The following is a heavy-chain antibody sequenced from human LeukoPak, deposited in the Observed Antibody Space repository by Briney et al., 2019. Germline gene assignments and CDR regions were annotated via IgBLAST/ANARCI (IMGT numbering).Heavy chain of an antibody. D-gene: IGHD2-2*01. CDR2: INPNSGGT. V-gene: IGHV1-2*02. Sequence: ASVKVSCKASGYTFTGYYTHWVRQAPGQGLEWMGWINPNSGGTNYAQKFQGRVTMTRDTSISTAYMELSRLRSDDTAVYYCARGYCSSTSCYFLHYYYYGMDVWGQGTTVTVFS. CDR1: GYTFTGYY. CDR3: ARGYCSSTSCYFLHYYYYGMDV. J-gene: IGHJ6*02.